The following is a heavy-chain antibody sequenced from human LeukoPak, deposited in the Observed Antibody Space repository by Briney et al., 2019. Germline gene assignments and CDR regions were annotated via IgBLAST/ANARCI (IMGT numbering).Heavy chain of an antibody. CDR3: ARDKGTRSLDH. Sequence: GGSLRLSCAASGLPFSTSGMHWVRQAPGKGLEWVADIWYDGSYKYYADSVQGRFIISRDNSINMVYLEMNSLRAEDTAVYYCARDKGTRSLDHWGQGTLVTVSS. J-gene: IGHJ4*02. D-gene: IGHD1-14*01. V-gene: IGHV3-33*01. CDR1: GLPFSTSG. CDR2: IWYDGSYK.